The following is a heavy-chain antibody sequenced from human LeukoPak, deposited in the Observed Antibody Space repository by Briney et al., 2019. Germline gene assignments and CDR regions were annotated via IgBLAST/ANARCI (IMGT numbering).Heavy chain of an antibody. CDR3: ARAKGSVWFDY. CDR2: INSDGSST. CDR1: GFTFSSYW. J-gene: IGHJ4*02. V-gene: IGHV3-74*01. D-gene: IGHD3-16*01. Sequence: GGSLRLSCAASGFTFSSYWMHWVRQAPGKGLVWVSRINSDGSSTSYADSVKGRFTISRDNAKNTLHLQMNSLRAEDTAVYYCARAKGSVWFDYWGQGTLVTVSS.